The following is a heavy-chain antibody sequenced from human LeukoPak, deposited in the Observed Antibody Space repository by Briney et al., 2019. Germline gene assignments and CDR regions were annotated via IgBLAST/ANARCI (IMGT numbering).Heavy chain of an antibody. CDR2: INPNSGGT. J-gene: IGHJ6*03. Sequence: GASVKVSCKASGYTFTGYYMHWVRQAPGQGLEWMGWINPNSGGTNYAQKFQGRVTMTRDTSISTAYMELSRLRSDDTAVYYCASSPYYYYYYYMDVWGKGTTVTISS. CDR1: GYTFTGYY. CDR3: ASSPYYYYYYYMDV. V-gene: IGHV1-2*02.